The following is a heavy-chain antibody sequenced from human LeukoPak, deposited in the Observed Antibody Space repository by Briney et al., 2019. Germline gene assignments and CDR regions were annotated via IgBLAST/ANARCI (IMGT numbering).Heavy chain of an antibody. D-gene: IGHD5-24*01. CDR2: IIPIFGTA. CDR3: ARSEGHNYYFDY. V-gene: IGHV1-69*05. CDR1: GGTFSSYA. J-gene: IGHJ4*02. Sequence: SSVKVSCKASGGTFSSYAISWVRQAPGQGLEWMGGIIPIFGTANYAQNVQGRVTITTDESTSTAYMELSSLRSEDTAVYYCARSEGHNYYFDYWGQGTLVTVSS.